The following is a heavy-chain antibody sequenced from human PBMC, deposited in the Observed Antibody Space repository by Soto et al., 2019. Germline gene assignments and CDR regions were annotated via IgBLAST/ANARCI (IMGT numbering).Heavy chain of an antibody. D-gene: IGHD1-26*01. CDR3: AKGSLGGSYTLDS. Sequence: GESLKISCQLSGYNFTTCRLTWVRQMPGKGLEWMGRIDPSDSYTNYNPSFQGHVAISADKSISTAYLQWSSLTASDTALYYCAKGSLGGSYTLDSWGQGTLVTVSS. CDR2: IDPSDSYT. V-gene: IGHV5-10-1*01. CDR1: GYNFTTCR. J-gene: IGHJ5*01.